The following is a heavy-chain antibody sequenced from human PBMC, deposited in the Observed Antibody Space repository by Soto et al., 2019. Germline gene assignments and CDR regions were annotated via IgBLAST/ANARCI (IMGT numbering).Heavy chain of an antibody. CDR1: GGTFSSYT. CDR2: TIPILGIA. CDR3: AREGTVVVPAAIGYWFDP. V-gene: IGHV1-69*04. J-gene: IGHJ5*02. Sequence: ASVKVSCKASGGTFSSYTISWVRQAPGQGLEWMGRTIPILGIANYAQKFQGRVTITADKSTSTAYMELSSLRSEDTAVYYCAREGTVVVPAAIGYWFDPWGQGTLVTVSS. D-gene: IGHD2-2*02.